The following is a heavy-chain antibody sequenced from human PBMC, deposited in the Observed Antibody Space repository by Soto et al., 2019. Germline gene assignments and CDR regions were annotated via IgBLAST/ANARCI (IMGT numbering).Heavy chain of an antibody. Sequence: EVQLLESGGGLAQPGGSLRLSCAASGFTFGSYAMSWVRQAPGKGLEWVSSISDTSSGAYYADSVKGRFTISRANSKNTLYLQMNSLRAEDTAVYYCAKDWWWCRHWGQGTLVTVSS. J-gene: IGHJ4*02. CDR3: AKDWWWCRH. V-gene: IGHV3-23*01. D-gene: IGHD2-21*01. CDR1: GFTFGSYA. CDR2: ISDTSSGA.